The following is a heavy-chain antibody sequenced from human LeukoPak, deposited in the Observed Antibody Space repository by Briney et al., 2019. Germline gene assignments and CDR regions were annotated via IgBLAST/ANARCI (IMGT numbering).Heavy chain of an antibody. CDR2: IKQDGSEK. CDR3: ARYGNGAWLGHYAFDM. J-gene: IGHJ3*02. CDR1: GFTLSYYW. Sequence: GGSLRLSCAASGFTLSYYWMSWVRQAPGKGLEWVANIKQDGSEKYYVDSVKGRFTISRDNAENSLYPQMNSLRAEDTAVYYCARYGNGAWLGHYAFDMWGQGTMVTVSS. D-gene: IGHD6-19*01. V-gene: IGHV3-7*01.